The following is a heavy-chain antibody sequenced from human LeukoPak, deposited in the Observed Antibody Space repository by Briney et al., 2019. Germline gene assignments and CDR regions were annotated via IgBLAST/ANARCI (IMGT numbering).Heavy chain of an antibody. J-gene: IGHJ4*02. Sequence: GGSLRLSCAASGFTFSSYAMHWVRQAPGKGLEWVAVISYDGSNKYYADSVKGRFTISRDNSKNTLYLQTNSLRAEDTAVYYCARDGVLLWFGELRTYYFDYWGQGTLVTVSS. D-gene: IGHD3-10*01. CDR1: GFTFSSYA. CDR2: ISYDGSNK. CDR3: ARDGVLLWFGELRTYYFDY. V-gene: IGHV3-30-3*01.